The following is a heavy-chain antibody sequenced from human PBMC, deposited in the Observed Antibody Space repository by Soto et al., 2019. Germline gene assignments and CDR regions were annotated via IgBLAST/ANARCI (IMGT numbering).Heavy chain of an antibody. J-gene: IGHJ4*02. V-gene: IGHV3-30-3*01. CDR2: ISYDGSNK. CDR1: GFTFSSYA. D-gene: IGHD5-12*01. CDR3: ARDQSHSGYPSGYFDY. Sequence: HPGGSLRLSCAASGFTFSSYAMHWVRQAPGKGLEWVAVISYDGSNKYYADSVKGRFTISRDNSKNTLYLQMNSLRAEDTAVYYCARDQSHSGYPSGYFDYWGQGTLVTVSS.